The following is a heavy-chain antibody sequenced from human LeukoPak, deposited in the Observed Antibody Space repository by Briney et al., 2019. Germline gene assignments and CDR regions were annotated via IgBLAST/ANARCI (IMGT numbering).Heavy chain of an antibody. D-gene: IGHD3-10*01. CDR2: INPNSGDT. V-gene: IGHV1-2*02. J-gene: IGHJ4*01. Sequence: ASVKVSCKASGYTFTRYYVHWVRQAPGQGLEWMGWINPNSGDTNYAQKFQDRVTMTRDTSITTAYMELSRLRSDDTAVYYCVRGPNYYTSGNGGFYWGQGTLVSVSS. CDR1: GYTFTRYY. CDR3: VRGPNYYTSGNGGFY.